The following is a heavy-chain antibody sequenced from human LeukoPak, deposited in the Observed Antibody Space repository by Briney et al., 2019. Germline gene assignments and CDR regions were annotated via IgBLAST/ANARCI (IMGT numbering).Heavy chain of an antibody. CDR1: GGSISSHY. V-gene: IGHV4-59*11. CDR3: ARDRGNYPDY. J-gene: IGHJ4*02. Sequence: PSETLSLTCTVSGGSISSHYWSWIRQPPGKGLEWIGYIYSSESTNYHPSHKSRVTISVDPSKNQFSLKLSSVTAADTAVYYCARDRGNYPDYWGQGTLVTVSS. CDR2: IYSSEST.